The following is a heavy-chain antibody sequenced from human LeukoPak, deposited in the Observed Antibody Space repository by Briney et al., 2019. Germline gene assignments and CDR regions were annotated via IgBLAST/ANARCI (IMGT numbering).Heavy chain of an antibody. CDR2: INHSGST. Sequence: SETLSLTCAVYGGSFSGYYWSWIRQPPGKGLEWIGEINHSGSTNYNPSLKSRVTISVDTSKNQFSLKLSSVTAADTAVYYCAQGGSYPSNPFDYWGQGTLVTVSS. CDR1: GGSFSGYY. CDR3: AQGGSYPSNPFDY. D-gene: IGHD1-26*01. V-gene: IGHV4-34*01. J-gene: IGHJ4*02.